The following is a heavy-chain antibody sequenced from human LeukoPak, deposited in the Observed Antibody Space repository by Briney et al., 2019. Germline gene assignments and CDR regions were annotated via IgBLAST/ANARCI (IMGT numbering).Heavy chain of an antibody. CDR2: ISSSSSYI. CDR1: GFTFSSYA. Sequence: GGSLRLSCAASGFTFSSYAMTWVRQAPGKGLEWVSSISSSSSYIYYADSVKGRFTISRDNAKNSLYLQMNSLRAEDTAVYYCASGTWIQLWLRPPGDYWGQGTLVTVSS. CDR3: ASGTWIQLWLRPPGDY. J-gene: IGHJ4*02. D-gene: IGHD5-18*01. V-gene: IGHV3-21*01.